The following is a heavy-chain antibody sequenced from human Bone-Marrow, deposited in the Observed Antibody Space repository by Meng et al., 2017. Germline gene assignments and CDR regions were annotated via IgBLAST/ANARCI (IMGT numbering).Heavy chain of an antibody. J-gene: IGHJ4*02. V-gene: IGHV4-30-4*01. Sequence: QLQLQESGLGLVKASGTLSHICTVSGGSISSGDYYWRWIRQPPGKGLEWIGCIYYSGSTSYNPSLKSRVSISADTSKNQFSLKLSSVTAADTAVYYCARDTYYYDSVTQPFDWGQGTLVTVSS. CDR1: GGSISSGDYY. CDR3: ARDTYYYDSVTQPFD. CDR2: IYYSGST. D-gene: IGHD3-22*01.